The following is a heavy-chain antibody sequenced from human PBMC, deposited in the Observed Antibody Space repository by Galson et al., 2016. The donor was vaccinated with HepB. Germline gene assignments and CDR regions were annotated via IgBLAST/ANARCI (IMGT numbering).Heavy chain of an antibody. D-gene: IGHD6-19*01. Sequence: CAISGDSVSSNSAAWNWIRQSPSRGLEWLGRTYYRSKWYNDYAVSVKSRITVNPDTSKNQFSLQLNSVTPEDTAVYYCAKATWLGSGWYTLPYYYGLDVWGQGTTVTVSS. CDR2: TYYRSKWYN. V-gene: IGHV6-1*01. CDR3: AKATWLGSGWYTLPYYYGLDV. CDR1: GDSVSSNSAA. J-gene: IGHJ6*02.